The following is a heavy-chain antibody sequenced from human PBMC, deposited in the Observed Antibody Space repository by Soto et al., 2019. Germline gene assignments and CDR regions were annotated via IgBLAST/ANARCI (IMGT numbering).Heavy chain of an antibody. Sequence: PSETLSLTCAVYGGSFSGHYWSWIRQPPGKGLEWIGEINHSGSTNYNLSLKSRVTISVDTSKNQFSLKLSSVTAADTAVYYCARGQRNTAMLLSQYYYYGMDVWGQGTTVTVSS. D-gene: IGHD5-18*01. V-gene: IGHV4-34*01. CDR3: ARGQRNTAMLLSQYYYYGMDV. CDR2: INHSGST. J-gene: IGHJ6*02. CDR1: GGSFSGHY.